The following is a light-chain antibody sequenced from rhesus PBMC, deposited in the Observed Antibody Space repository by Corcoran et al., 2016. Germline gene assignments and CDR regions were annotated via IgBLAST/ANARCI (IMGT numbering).Light chain of an antibody. Sequence: DIQMTQSPSSLSASLGDTVTITCRASQSISSCLAWYQQKPGKAPNLLIYKASSLQSGVPSRFSGSGSGTDFTLTISSLQSEDFATYYCKQYSCSPLTFGGGTKV. V-gene: IGKV1-22*01. CDR3: KQYSCSPLT. J-gene: IGKJ4*01. CDR2: KAS. CDR1: QSISSC.